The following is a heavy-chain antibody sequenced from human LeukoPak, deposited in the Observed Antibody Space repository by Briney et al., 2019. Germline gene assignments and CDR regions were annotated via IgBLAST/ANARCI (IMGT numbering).Heavy chain of an antibody. V-gene: IGHV4-34*01. J-gene: IGHJ4*02. D-gene: IGHD5-18*01. CDR1: GGSFSGCY. CDR2: INHSGST. CDR3: ARHFTAMASFDF. Sequence: SETLSLTCAVYGGSFSGCYWSWIRQPPGKGLEWIGEINHSGSTNYNPSLKSRVTISVDTSKNQFSLKLSSVTAADTAVYYCARHFTAMASFDFWGQGTLVTVSS.